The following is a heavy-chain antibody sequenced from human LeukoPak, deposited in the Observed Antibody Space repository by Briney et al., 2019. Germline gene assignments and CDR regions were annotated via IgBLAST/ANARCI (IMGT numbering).Heavy chain of an antibody. CDR1: GFTFSSYG. Sequence: GGSLRLSCAASGFTFSSYGMHWVRQAPGQGLEWVAGIWSDGTNKNYADSVKGRFTVSRDNSKNTLSLQMNTLKAEDTAVYYCARDLNPYIEYLQHWGQGTLVTVSS. D-gene: IGHD1-14*01. V-gene: IGHV3-33*01. CDR3: ARDLNPYIEYLQH. CDR2: IWSDGTNK. J-gene: IGHJ1*01.